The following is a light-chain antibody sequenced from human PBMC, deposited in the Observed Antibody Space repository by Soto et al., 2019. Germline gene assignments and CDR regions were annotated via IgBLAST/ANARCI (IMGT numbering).Light chain of an antibody. Sequence: EIVLTQSPGTLSLSPGERATLSCRASERLSSVYLAWYQQRPGQPPRLLIYGASNRATCIPDRFSGSGSGTDFTLIINRLEPEDVAIYYCQQYGGSPRITFGQGTRLEIK. CDR1: ERLSSVY. J-gene: IGKJ5*01. CDR3: QQYGGSPRIT. V-gene: IGKV3-20*01. CDR2: GAS.